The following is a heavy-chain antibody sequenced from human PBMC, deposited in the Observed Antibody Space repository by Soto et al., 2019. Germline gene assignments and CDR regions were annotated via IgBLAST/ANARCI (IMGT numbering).Heavy chain of an antibody. CDR3: ASELSGYSYGPGEVY. CDR2: IFYSGSV. J-gene: IGHJ4*02. Sequence: SETLSLTCTVSGGSVSSSSYYWSWIRQPPGEGLEWIGYIFYSGSVYFNPSLMSRVTMSVDSSKNQFSLNLNSVTAADTAVYFCASELSGYSYGPGEVYWGQGILVTVSS. CDR1: GGSVSSSSYY. V-gene: IGHV4-30-4*01. D-gene: IGHD5-18*01.